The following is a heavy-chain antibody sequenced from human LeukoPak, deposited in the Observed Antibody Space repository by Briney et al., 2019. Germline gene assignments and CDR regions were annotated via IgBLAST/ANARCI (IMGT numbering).Heavy chain of an antibody. J-gene: IGHJ4*02. CDR1: GASISTYY. Sequence: SDTLSLTCSVSGASISTYYWSWIRQPPGKGLEWVGYVHFGGRTNYNPSLKSRVTISPDTAKKQFSLKLNSVTAADTAVYYCARAGGSWSFDYWGQGTLVTVSS. V-gene: IGHV4-59*07. D-gene: IGHD5-12*01. CDR2: VHFGGRT. CDR3: ARAGGSWSFDY.